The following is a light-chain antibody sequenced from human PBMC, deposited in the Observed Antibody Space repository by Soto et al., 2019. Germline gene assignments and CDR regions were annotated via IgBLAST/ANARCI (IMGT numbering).Light chain of an antibody. CDR1: QSISRW. CDR3: QQYNYFRT. J-gene: IGKJ5*01. CDR2: DAS. Sequence: DIQMTQSPSTLSASVGDRVTITCRASQSISRWLAWHQQKPGKAPKLLIYDASSLASGVPSRFSGSGSGTEFTLTISSLQPDDFATYYCQQYNYFRTFGQGTRLEIK. V-gene: IGKV1-5*01.